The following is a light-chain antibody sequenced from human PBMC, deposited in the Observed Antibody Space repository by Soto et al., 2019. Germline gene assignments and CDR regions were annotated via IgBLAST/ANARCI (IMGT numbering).Light chain of an antibody. J-gene: IGLJ2*01. V-gene: IGLV2-14*01. CDR1: SCDVGGYNY. Sequence: QSALTQPASGSGSPGQSITISCTGTSCDVGGYNYVSWYQQHPGKAPKLMIYEVSNRPSGVSNRFSGSKSGNTASLTISGLQAGDEADYYCSSYSSRSTLVVFGGGTKLTVL. CDR2: EVS. CDR3: SSYSSRSTLVV.